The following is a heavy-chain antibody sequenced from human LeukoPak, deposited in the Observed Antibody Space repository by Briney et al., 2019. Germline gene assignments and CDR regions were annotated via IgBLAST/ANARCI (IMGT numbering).Heavy chain of an antibody. D-gene: IGHD3-22*01. J-gene: IGHJ4*02. Sequence: ASVKVSCKASGYTFTEYYMHWVRQAPGQGLEWMGRINPNSGGTNYAQKFQGRVTMTRDTSISTAYMELSRLRSDDTAVYYCASLPTYYYDSSGYYTDYWGQGTLFTVSS. CDR3: ASLPTYYYDSSGYYTDY. V-gene: IGHV1-2*06. CDR2: INPNSGGT. CDR1: GYTFTEYY.